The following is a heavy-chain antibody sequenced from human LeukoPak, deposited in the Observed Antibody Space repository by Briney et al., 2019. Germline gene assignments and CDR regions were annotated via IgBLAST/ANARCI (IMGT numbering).Heavy chain of an antibody. Sequence: SETLSLTCTVSGGSISSYYWSWIRQPPGKGLEWIGYIYYSGSNKYNPSLKSRVTISVDTSKNKLSLKLRSVTAADTAVYYCARSIFDYYDSSGYFDYWGQGTLVTVSS. CDR2: IYYSGSN. J-gene: IGHJ4*02. CDR1: GGSISSYY. D-gene: IGHD3-22*01. V-gene: IGHV4-59*01. CDR3: ARSIFDYYDSSGYFDY.